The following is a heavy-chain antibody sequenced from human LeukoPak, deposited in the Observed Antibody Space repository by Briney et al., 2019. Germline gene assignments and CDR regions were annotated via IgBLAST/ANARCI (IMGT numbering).Heavy chain of an antibody. CDR3: ARGRLKRYCSSTSCYRGSADAFDI. CDR1: GYTFTSYD. J-gene: IGHJ3*02. CDR2: MNPNSGNT. D-gene: IGHD2-2*02. V-gene: IGHV1-8*03. Sequence: ASVKVSCKASGYTFTSYDINWVRQATGQGLEWMGWMNPNSGNTGYAQKFQGRVTITRNTSISTAYMELSSLRSEDTVVYYCARGRLKRYCSSTSCYRGSADAFDIWGQGTMVTVSS.